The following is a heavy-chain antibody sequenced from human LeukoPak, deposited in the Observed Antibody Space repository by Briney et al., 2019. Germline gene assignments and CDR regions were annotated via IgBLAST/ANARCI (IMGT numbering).Heavy chain of an antibody. V-gene: IGHV1-8*02. Sequence: GASVKVSCKASGYTFTSYGVSWVRQAPGQGLEWMGWMNPNSGNTGYAQKFQGKVTMTRNTSISTAYMELSSLRSEDTAVYYCARGRGLRGDFHFDYWGQGTLVTVSS. CDR2: MNPNSGNT. CDR3: ARGRGLRGDFHFDY. D-gene: IGHD4-17*01. J-gene: IGHJ4*02. CDR1: GYTFTSYG.